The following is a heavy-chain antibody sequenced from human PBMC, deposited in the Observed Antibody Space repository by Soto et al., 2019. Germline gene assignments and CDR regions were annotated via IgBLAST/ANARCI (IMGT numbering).Heavy chain of an antibody. V-gene: IGHV1-2*04. CDR3: ARDRGYYDFWSGLLSYYGMDV. D-gene: IGHD3-3*01. Sequence: ASVKVSCKASGYTFTGYYMHWVRQAPGQGLEWMGWINPNSGGTNYAQKFQGWVTMTRDTSISTAYMELSRLRSDDTAVYYCARDRGYYDFWSGLLSYYGMDVWGQGTTVTVSS. J-gene: IGHJ6*02. CDR1: GYTFTGYY. CDR2: INPNSGGT.